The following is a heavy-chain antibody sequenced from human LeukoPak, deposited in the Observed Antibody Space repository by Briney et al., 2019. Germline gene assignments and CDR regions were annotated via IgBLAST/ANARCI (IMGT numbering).Heavy chain of an antibody. CDR1: LYTFTRYG. J-gene: IGHJ4*02. Sequence: ASVKVSCKPSLYTFTRYGISWVRQAPGQGLEWMGWISAYNGNTNYAQKLQGRVTMTTDTSTSTAYMELRSLRSDDTAVYYCARDSVLLGSTFDYWGQGTLVTVSS. CDR2: ISAYNGNT. D-gene: IGHD2/OR15-2a*01. V-gene: IGHV1-18*01. CDR3: ARDSVLLGSTFDY.